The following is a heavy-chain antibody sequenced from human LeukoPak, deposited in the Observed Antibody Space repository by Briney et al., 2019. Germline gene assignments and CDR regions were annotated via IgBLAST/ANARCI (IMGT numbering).Heavy chain of an antibody. CDR2: ISSSSSYI. J-gene: IGHJ4*02. CDR1: GFTFSSYS. Sequence: GGSLRLSCAASGFTFSSYSMNWVRQAPGKGLEWVSSISSSSSYIYYADSVKGRFTISRDNAKNSLYLQMNSLRAEDTAVYYCARGSGSPTYYFDYWGKGTLVTVSS. D-gene: IGHD1-26*01. V-gene: IGHV3-21*01. CDR3: ARGSGSPTYYFDY.